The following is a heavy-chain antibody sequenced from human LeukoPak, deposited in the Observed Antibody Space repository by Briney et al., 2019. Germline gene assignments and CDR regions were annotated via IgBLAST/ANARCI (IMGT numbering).Heavy chain of an antibody. V-gene: IGHV4-4*07. J-gene: IGHJ5*02. CDR1: GGSISGFY. D-gene: IGHD3-10*01. CDR3: ARVNYLGFGESDRSLDP. Sequence: SETLSLTCTVSGGSISGFYWTWIRQPGGKRLEWLGRIYSSGSTKYNPSLKSRVTMSIDTSKNQFSLRLSSVTAADTAAYYCARVNYLGFGESDRSLDPWGQGTLVTVSS. CDR2: IYSSGST.